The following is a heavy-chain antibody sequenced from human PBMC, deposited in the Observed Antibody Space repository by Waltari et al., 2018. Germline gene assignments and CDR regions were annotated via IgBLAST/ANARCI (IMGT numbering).Heavy chain of an antibody. CDR2: ISAYNGNA. V-gene: IGHV1-18*01. CDR3: AKDLFSMIRGVIGLSDS. D-gene: IGHD3-10*01. CDR1: GYIFTNYG. J-gene: IGHJ4*02. Sequence: QVQLVQSGTEVKKPGASVKVSCKTSGYIFTNYGISWVRQAPGQGLEWMGWISAYNGNANYAQKVKGRVTMTTERSTSTAYMELRSLRSDDTAMYYCAKDLFSMIRGVIGLSDSWGQGTLVTVSS.